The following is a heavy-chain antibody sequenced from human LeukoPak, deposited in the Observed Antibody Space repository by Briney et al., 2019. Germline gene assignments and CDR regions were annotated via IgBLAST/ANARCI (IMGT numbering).Heavy chain of an antibody. V-gene: IGHV1-69*13. CDR1: GGTFSSYA. J-gene: IGHJ6*03. Sequence: SSVNVSCKASGGTFSSYAISWVRQAPGQGLEWMGGIIPIFGTANYAQKFQGRVTITADESTSTAYMELSSLRSEDTAVYYCARGPIIDIVIVPAADDYYYMDVWGKGTTVTVSS. D-gene: IGHD2-2*01. CDR2: IIPIFGTA. CDR3: ARGPIIDIVIVPAADDYYYMDV.